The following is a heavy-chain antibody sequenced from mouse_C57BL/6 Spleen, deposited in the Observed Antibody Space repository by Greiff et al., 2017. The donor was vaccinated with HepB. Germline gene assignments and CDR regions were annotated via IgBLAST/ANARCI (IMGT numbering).Heavy chain of an antibody. CDR3: ARKDYDYDYYAMDY. V-gene: IGHV1-50*01. CDR1: GYTFTSYW. J-gene: IGHJ4*01. CDR2: IDPSDSYT. D-gene: IGHD2-4*01. Sequence: QLQQPGAELVKPGASVKLSCKASGYTFTSYWMQWVKQRPGQGLEWIGEIDPSDSYTNYNQKFKGKATLTVDTSSSTAYMQLSSLTSEDSAVYYCARKDYDYDYYAMDYWGQGTSVTVSS.